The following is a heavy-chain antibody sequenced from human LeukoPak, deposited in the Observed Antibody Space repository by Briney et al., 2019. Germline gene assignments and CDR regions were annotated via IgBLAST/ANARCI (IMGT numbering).Heavy chain of an antibody. CDR3: ARLGAGPTYYDFWSGYSSFYFDY. D-gene: IGHD3-3*01. V-gene: IGHV4-39*01. J-gene: IGHJ4*02. CDR1: GGSTSSSNYY. Sequence: SETLSLTCTVSGGSTSSSNYYWGWIRQPPGKGLEWVGGIHYSGNTYYNPSLKSRVTISVDTSKNQFSLKLSSVTAADTAVYYCARLGAGPTYYDFWSGYSSFYFDYWGQGTLVTVSS. CDR2: IHYSGNT.